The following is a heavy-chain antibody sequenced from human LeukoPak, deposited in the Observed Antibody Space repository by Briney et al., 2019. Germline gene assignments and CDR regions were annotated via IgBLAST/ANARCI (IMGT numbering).Heavy chain of an antibody. J-gene: IGHJ4*02. D-gene: IGHD3-22*01. CDR2: INGGGDIT. V-gene: IGHV3-23*01. CDR3: AKRGVVIRVILVGFHKEAYYFDS. CDR1: RYSFDSYA. Sequence: GGSLRLSCEGSRYSFDSYAMTWVRQAPGKGLEWVSSINGGGDITYYAESVKGRFTVSRDNSKNTLFLQMNSLRAEDTAVYFCAKRGVVIRVILVGFHKEAYYFDSWGQGALVTVSS.